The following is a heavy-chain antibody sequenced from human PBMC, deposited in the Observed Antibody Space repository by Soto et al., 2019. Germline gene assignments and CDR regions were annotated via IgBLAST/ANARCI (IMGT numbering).Heavy chain of an antibody. J-gene: IGHJ4*02. CDR2: IWNDGSSK. CDR1: GFTFSTYG. V-gene: IGHV3-33*01. CDR3: ARVGEGVGYDWAYYFDY. D-gene: IGHD5-12*01. Sequence: PGGSLRLSCAASGFTFSTYGMHWVRQAPGKGLEWVAVIWNDGSSKYYADSVKGRFSISRDNSKNTLYLQMNSLRAEDTAVYYCARVGEGVGYDWAYYFDYWGQGTLVTVSS.